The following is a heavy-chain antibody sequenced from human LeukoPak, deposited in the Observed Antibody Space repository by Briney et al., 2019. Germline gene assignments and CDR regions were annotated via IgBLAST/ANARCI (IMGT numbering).Heavy chain of an antibody. V-gene: IGHV3-74*01. J-gene: IGHJ4*02. Sequence: PGGSLRLSCAASGFTFSSHWMYWVSQAPGKGLVWVSRINTDGSSTSYADSVKGRFTISRDNAKNTLHLHMNSLRVEDTGVYYCARERIDCSSTSCYGGGSDYWGQGTRVTVSS. CDR3: ARERIDCSSTSCYGGGSDY. D-gene: IGHD2-2*01. CDR2: INTDGSST. CDR1: GFTFSSHW.